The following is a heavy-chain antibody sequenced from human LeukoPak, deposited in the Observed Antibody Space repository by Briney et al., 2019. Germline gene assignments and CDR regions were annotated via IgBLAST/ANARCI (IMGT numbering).Heavy chain of an antibody. CDR3: AREWKKTGAFDY. V-gene: IGHV3-74*01. CDR2: INTDGSST. Sequence: GGSLRLSCAASGFTFSSFWMHWVRHAPGKGLVWVSFINTDGSSTTYADSVKGRFTVSRDNVKNTLYLQRSGLRAEDTSVYYCAREWKKTGAFDYWGQGTLVTVSS. CDR1: GFTFSSFW. J-gene: IGHJ4*02. D-gene: IGHD1-1*01.